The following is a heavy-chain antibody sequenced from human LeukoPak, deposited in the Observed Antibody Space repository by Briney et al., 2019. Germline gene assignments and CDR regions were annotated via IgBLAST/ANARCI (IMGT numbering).Heavy chain of an antibody. V-gene: IGHV7-4-1*02. D-gene: IGHD4-17*01. CDR2: INTNTGNP. CDR1: GYTFTNYA. J-gene: IGHJ4*02. Sequence: ASVKVSCKASGYTFTNYAMNWVRQAPGQGLEWLGWINTNTGNPTYAQGFAGRFVFSLDTSVSTAYLQISSLKAEDTAVYYCARDPSSTAPHWGQGTLVTVSS. CDR3: ARDPSSTAPH.